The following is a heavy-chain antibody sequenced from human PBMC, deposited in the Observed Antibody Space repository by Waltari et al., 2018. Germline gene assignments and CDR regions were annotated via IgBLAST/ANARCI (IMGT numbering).Heavy chain of an antibody. Sequence: QVQLQQWGAGLLKPSETLSLTCAVYGGSFSGYYWSWIRQAPGKGLEWIGEINHSGSTNYNPSLKSRVTISVDTSKNQFSLKLSSVTAADTAGYYCASGGINAFDIWGQGTMVTVSS. CDR3: ASGGINAFDI. J-gene: IGHJ3*02. V-gene: IGHV4-34*01. D-gene: IGHD1-20*01. CDR2: INHSGST. CDR1: GGSFSGYY.